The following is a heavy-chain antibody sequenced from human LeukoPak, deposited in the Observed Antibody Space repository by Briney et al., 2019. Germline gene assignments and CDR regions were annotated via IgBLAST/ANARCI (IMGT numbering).Heavy chain of an antibody. V-gene: IGHV1-18*01. CDR3: TRDLRTAVAGNWFDP. CDR1: GYTFNNYG. J-gene: IGHJ5*02. CDR2: INGYNGNT. D-gene: IGHD6-19*01. Sequence: ASVKVSCKASGYTFNNYGISWVRQAPGQGLEWVGWINGYNGNTNYAQKLQGRVTMTTDTSTSTAYMELRSLGSDDTAVYYCTRDLRTAVAGNWFDPWGQGTLVTVSS.